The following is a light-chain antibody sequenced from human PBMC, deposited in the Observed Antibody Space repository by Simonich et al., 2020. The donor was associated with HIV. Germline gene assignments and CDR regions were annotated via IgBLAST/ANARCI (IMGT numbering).Light chain of an antibody. Sequence: EIVLTQSPGTLSLSPGERATLSCRASESVNSKYLAWYQQNPGLAPRLLIYDTASRAHGIPDRFSGSGSGTDFTLSISSLQSEDFAIYYCQHYNNWPPGTFGQGTKVEFK. J-gene: IGKJ1*01. CDR3: QHYNNWPPGT. CDR1: ESVNSKY. V-gene: IGKV3D-20*01. CDR2: DTA.